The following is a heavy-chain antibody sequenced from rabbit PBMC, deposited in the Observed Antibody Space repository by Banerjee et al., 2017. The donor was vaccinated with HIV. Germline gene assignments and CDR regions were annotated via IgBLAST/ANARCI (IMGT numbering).Heavy chain of an antibody. CDR1: GFSFGQD. CDR3: ARDLAGVIGWNFGL. Sequence: QEQLEESGGGLVQPGASLTLTCTASGFSFGQDMCWVRQAPGKGLEWIGCIGIGSGSTYYASWAKGRFTISKTSWTTVTLQMTSLTAADTATYFCARDLAGVIGWNFGLWGPGTLVTVS. D-gene: IGHD4-1*01. V-gene: IGHV1S45*01. CDR2: IGIGSGST. J-gene: IGHJ4*01.